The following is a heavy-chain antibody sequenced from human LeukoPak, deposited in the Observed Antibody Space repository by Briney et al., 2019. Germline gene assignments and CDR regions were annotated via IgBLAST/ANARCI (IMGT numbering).Heavy chain of an antibody. CDR2: INSDGSST. V-gene: IGHV3-74*01. CDR1: GFTFSSYW. D-gene: IGHD6-13*01. Sequence: PGGSLRLSCAASGFTFSSYWMHWVRQVPGMGLVWVSRINSDGSSTSYADSVKGRFTISRDNAKNTLYLQMNSLRAEDTAVYHCARKAGIAAAGNYFDYWGQGTLVTVSS. CDR3: ARKAGIAAAGNYFDY. J-gene: IGHJ4*02.